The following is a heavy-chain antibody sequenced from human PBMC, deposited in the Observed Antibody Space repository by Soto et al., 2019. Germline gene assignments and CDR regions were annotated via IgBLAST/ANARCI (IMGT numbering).Heavy chain of an antibody. CDR1: GGSISRYY. V-gene: IGHV4-59*01. Sequence: QVQLQESGPGLVKPSETLSLTCTVSGGSISRYYWSWIRQPPGKGLECIGYIYYSGSTDYNPSPKSRVTISVDTSKNQFSLKLSSVTAADTAVYYCARVRWTVAGPGHFDYWGQGTLVTVSS. D-gene: IGHD6-19*01. CDR3: ARVRWTVAGPGHFDY. CDR2: IYYSGST. J-gene: IGHJ4*02.